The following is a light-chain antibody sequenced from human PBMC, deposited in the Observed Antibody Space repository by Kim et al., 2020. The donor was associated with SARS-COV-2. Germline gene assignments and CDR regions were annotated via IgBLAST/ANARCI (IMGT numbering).Light chain of an antibody. V-gene: IGKV3-11*01. Sequence: PGEGATLSCRASQSVGISVAWYRHTRGQPPRLLIYDASIRATGIPDRFSGSGSGTDFTLTIGSLESEDFAVYYCQQHTNWPPAPSFGGGTKVDIK. CDR1: QSVGIS. CDR3: QQHTNWPPAPS. J-gene: IGKJ4*01. CDR2: DAS.